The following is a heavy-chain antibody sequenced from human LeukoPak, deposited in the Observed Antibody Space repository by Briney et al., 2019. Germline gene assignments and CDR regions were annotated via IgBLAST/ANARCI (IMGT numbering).Heavy chain of an antibody. V-gene: IGHV3-53*01. CDR2: IYSGGST. D-gene: IGHD3-10*01. CDR3: AKVLYGSGSQPNFDY. Sequence: GGSLRLSCAASGFTVSSNYMSWVRQAPGKGLEWVSVIYSGGSTYYADSVKGRFTISRDNSKNTLYLQMNSLRAEDTAVYFCAKVLYGSGSQPNFDYWGQGTLVTVSS. CDR1: GFTVSSNY. J-gene: IGHJ4*02.